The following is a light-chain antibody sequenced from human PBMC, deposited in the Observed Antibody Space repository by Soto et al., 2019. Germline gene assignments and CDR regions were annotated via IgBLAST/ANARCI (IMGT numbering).Light chain of an antibody. CDR3: QQYNSYSLT. J-gene: IGKJ4*01. Sequence: DIQMTQSPSTLSASVGDRVTNTCRASQSISSWLAWYQQKPGKAPKLLIYKASSLESGVPSRFSGSGSGTEFTLTISSLQPDDFATYYCQQYNSYSLTFGGGTKVDIK. CDR2: KAS. V-gene: IGKV1-5*03. CDR1: QSISSW.